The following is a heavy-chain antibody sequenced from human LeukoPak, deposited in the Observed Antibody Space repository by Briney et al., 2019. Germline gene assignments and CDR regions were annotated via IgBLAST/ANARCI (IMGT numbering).Heavy chain of an antibody. D-gene: IGHD3-3*01. V-gene: IGHV4-59*01. CDR1: GGSISSYY. CDR3: ARHDFWSGYPTDY. CDR2: IYYSGST. Sequence: PSETLSLTCTVSGGSISSYYWSWVRQPPGKGLEWIGYIYYSGSTNYNPSLKSRVTISVDTSKNQFSLKLSSVTAADTAVYYCARHDFWSGYPTDYWGRGTLVTVSS. J-gene: IGHJ4*02.